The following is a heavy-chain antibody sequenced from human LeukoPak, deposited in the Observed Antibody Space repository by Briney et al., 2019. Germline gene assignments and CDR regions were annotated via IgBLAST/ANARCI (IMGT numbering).Heavy chain of an antibody. Sequence: PSETLSLTCTVSGGPISSSSYYWGWIRQPPGKGLEWIGSIYYSGSTYYNPSLKSRVTMSVDTSKNQFSLNLTSVTAADTAVYYFARAGAGGWYQFDHWGQGTLVTVSS. CDR3: ARAGAGGWYQFDH. J-gene: IGHJ4*02. CDR2: IYYSGST. D-gene: IGHD6-19*01. CDR1: GGPISSSSYY. V-gene: IGHV4-39*01.